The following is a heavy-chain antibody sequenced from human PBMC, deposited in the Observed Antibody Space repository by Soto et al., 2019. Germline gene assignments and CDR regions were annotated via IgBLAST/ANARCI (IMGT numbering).Heavy chain of an antibody. D-gene: IGHD3-22*01. J-gene: IGHJ4*02. CDR1: GGSISSSSYY. V-gene: IGHV4-39*02. CDR2: IYYSGST. CDR3: ARDRLGGDYYDSSGPD. Sequence: SETLSLTCTVSGGSISSSSYYWGWIRQPPGKGLEWIGSIYYSGSTYYNPSLKSRVTISVDTSKNQFSLKLSSVTAADTAVYYCARDRLGGDYYDSSGPDWGQGTLVTVSS.